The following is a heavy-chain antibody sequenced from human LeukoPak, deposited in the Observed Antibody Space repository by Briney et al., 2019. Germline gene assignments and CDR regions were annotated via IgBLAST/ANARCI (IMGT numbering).Heavy chain of an antibody. J-gene: IGHJ5*02. CDR1: GYTFTNYY. Sequence: ASVKDSCKASGYTFTNYYLHWVRQAPGQGLEWMGIIHPSGGSTAYAQKFQGRVTMTRDTSTSTVYMELSSLRSEDTAVYYCARDSTTSSLADPLGQGTLVTVSS. V-gene: IGHV1-46*01. CDR3: ARDSTTSSLADP. CDR2: IHPSGGST. D-gene: IGHD2-2*01.